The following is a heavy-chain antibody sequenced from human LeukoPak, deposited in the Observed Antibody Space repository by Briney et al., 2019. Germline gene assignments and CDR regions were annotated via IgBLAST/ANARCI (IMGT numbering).Heavy chain of an antibody. CDR2: IYYSGST. CDR1: GGSISSGGYY. CDR3: ARAPRITIFGVVIIRFDP. V-gene: IGHV4-31*03. Sequence: SQTLSLTCTVSGGSISSGGYYWSWIRQRPGKGLEWIGYIYYSGSTYYNPSLKSRVTISVDTPKNQFSLKLSSVTAADTAVYYCARAPRITIFGVVIIRFDPWGQGTLVTVSS. D-gene: IGHD3-3*01. J-gene: IGHJ5*02.